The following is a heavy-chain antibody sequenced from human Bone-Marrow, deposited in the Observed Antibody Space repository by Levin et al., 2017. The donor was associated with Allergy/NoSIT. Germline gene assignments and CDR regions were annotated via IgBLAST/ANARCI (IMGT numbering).Heavy chain of an antibody. D-gene: IGHD3-3*01. CDR1: GGTFSSYA. Sequence: WASVKVSCKASGGTFSSYAISWVRQAPGQGLEWMGGIIPIFGTANYAQKFQGRVTITADKSTSTAYMELSSLRSEDTAVYYCARDQGGYDFWSGYYSFAFDYWGQGTLVTVSS. V-gene: IGHV1-69*06. J-gene: IGHJ4*02. CDR2: IIPIFGTA. CDR3: ARDQGGYDFWSGYYSFAFDY.